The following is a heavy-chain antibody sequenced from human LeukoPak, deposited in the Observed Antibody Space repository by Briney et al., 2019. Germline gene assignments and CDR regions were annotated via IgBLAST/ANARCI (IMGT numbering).Heavy chain of an antibody. CDR3: ARQIVVVEPTDPNWFDS. V-gene: IGHV4-39*07. CDR2: IFYTGNT. J-gene: IGHJ5*01. CDR1: GGSISSSTYY. Sequence: PSETLSLTCTVSGGSISSSTYYWGWIRQAPGKGLEWIGSIFYTGNTYYTPSLKSRVTMSLDTSKNQFSLSLTSVTAADTAVYYCARQIVVVEPTDPNWFDSWGQGTLVTVSS. D-gene: IGHD2-21*01.